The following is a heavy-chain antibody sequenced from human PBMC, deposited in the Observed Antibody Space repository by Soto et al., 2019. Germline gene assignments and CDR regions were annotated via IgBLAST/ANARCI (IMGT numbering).Heavy chain of an antibody. CDR3: ALYGDYTFDY. CDR2: ISGSGGST. Sequence: GSLRLSCAGSGCTFSRYAMSWVRQAPGKGLEWVSAISGSGGSTYYEDSVKGRFTISRDNSKNTLYLQMNSLRAEDTAVYYCALYGDYTFDYWGQGTLVTVSS. J-gene: IGHJ4*02. CDR1: GCTFSRYA. D-gene: IGHD4-17*01. V-gene: IGHV3-23*01.